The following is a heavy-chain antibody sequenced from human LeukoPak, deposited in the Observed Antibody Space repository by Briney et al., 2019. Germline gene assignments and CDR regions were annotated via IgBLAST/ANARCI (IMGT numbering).Heavy chain of an antibody. CDR1: GGSFSGYY. D-gene: IGHD1-14*01. CDR3: ARGRPRNDI. V-gene: IGHV4-34*01. J-gene: IGHJ3*02. CDR2: INHSGST. Sequence: SETLSLTCAVYGGSFSGYYWSWIRQPPGKGLEWIGEINHSGSTNYNPPLKSRVTISVDTSKNQFSLKLSSVTAADTAVYYCARGRPRNDIWGQGTMVTVSS.